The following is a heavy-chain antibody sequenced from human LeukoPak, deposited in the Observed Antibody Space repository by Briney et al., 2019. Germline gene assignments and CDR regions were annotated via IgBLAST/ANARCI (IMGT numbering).Heavy chain of an antibody. J-gene: IGHJ6*03. Sequence: GGSLRLSCTASGFTFSSYTMNWVRQPPGKGLEWVSNIGTSSSTIYYADSVKGRFTISRDNAKNSLYLQMNSLRADDTAVYYCARFAAGGSYYYYMDVWGKGTTVTVSS. CDR2: IGTSSSTI. D-gene: IGHD6-25*01. CDR1: GFTFSSYT. V-gene: IGHV3-48*01. CDR3: ARFAAGGSYYYYMDV.